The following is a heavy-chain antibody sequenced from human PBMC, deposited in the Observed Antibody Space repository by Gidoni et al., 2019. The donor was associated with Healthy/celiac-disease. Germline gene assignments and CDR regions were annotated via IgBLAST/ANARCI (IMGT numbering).Heavy chain of an antibody. CDR1: SSNY. J-gene: IGHJ4*02. Sequence: SSNYMSWVRQAPGKGLEWVSVIYSGGSTYYADSVKGRFTISRDNSKNTLYLQMNSLGAEDTAVYYCARDHIRRGFYYWGQGTLVTVSS. CDR3: ARDHIRRGFYY. V-gene: IGHV3-53*05. D-gene: IGHD3-3*02. CDR2: IYSGGST.